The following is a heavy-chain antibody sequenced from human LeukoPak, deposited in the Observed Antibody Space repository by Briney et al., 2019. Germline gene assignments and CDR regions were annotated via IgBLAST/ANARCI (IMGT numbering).Heavy chain of an antibody. J-gene: IGHJ3*02. V-gene: IGHV3-30*18. D-gene: IGHD5-12*01. CDR3: AKDLSGYDLNDAFDI. CDR1: GFTFSSYG. Sequence: GRSLRLSCAASGFTFSSYGMHWVRQAPGKGLEWVAVISYDGSNKYYADSVKGRFTISRDNSKNTLYLQMNSLRAEDTAVYYCAKDLSGYDLNDAFDIWGQGTMVTVSS. CDR2: ISYDGSNK.